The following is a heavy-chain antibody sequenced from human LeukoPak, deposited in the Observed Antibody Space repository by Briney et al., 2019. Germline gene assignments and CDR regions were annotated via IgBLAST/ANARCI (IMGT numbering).Heavy chain of an antibody. Sequence: SETLSLTCAVSGESFSGNFWTWIRQSPGKGLEWIGEIDNNGITNYNPSLKSRVTMSVDTTRKRFSLRLTSESAADTGVYYCARGGGGAKAFXFDYWGQGSLVTVS. D-gene: IGHD1-26*01. CDR2: IDNNGIT. V-gene: IGHV4-34*01. CDR3: ARGGGGAKAFXFDY. J-gene: IGHJ4*02. CDR1: GESFSGNF.